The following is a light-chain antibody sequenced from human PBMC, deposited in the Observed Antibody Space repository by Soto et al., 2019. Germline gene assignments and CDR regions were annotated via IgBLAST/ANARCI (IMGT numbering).Light chain of an antibody. J-gene: IGLJ2*01. CDR1: SSDVGSYDY. CDR2: DNN. CDR3: QSYDYSLSAVV. Sequence: QSVLTQPASVSGSPGQSITMSCTGSSSDVGSYDYVSWYQQHPGRAPKLIIYDNNNRPSGVPDRFSGSRSGTSASLAITGLQAEDEGDYYCQSYDYSLSAVVFGGGTKLTVL. V-gene: IGLV2-14*03.